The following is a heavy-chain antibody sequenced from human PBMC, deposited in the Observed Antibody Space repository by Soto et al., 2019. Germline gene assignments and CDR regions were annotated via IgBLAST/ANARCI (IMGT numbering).Heavy chain of an antibody. V-gene: IGHV2-5*01. D-gene: IGHD3-3*02. CDR1: GFSLSTSGVG. J-gene: IGHJ5*02. Sequence: SGPTLVNPTQTLTLTCTFSGFSLSTSGVGVGWIRQPPGKALEWLALIYWNDDKRYSPSLKSRLTITKDTSKNQVVLTMTNMDPVDTATYYCAHSVIFGVVIMDKWFDPWGQGTLVTVSS. CDR2: IYWNDDK. CDR3: AHSVIFGVVIMDKWFDP.